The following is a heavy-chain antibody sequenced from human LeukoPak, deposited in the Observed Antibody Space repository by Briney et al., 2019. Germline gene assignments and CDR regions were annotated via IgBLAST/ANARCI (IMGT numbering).Heavy chain of an antibody. CDR1: GFPFSSHA. V-gene: IGHV3-23*01. Sequence: QPGGSLRLSCAAFGFPFSSHAMRWVRQAPGRGLECVAAISGSGSTSYYADSVKGRFTISRDNSKNTLYLQMTSLRAEDTAVYYCAKDQRGYYQPIDYWGQGILVTVSS. CDR2: ISGSGSTS. D-gene: IGHD3-10*01. CDR3: AKDQRGYYQPIDY. J-gene: IGHJ4*02.